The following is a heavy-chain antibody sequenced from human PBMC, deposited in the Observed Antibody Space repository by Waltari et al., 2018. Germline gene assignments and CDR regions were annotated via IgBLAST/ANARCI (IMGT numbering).Heavy chain of an antibody. CDR1: GFTFGDYA. J-gene: IGHJ3*02. D-gene: IGHD2-21*02. Sequence: VESGGGLVQPGGSLRLSCAASGFTFGDYAMHWVRQVPGKGLEWVSGITWNSGSIGYADSVKGRLTTSRDNAKNSLYLQMNSLRVDDTALYYCAKDRYGDAYDAFDIWGQGTLVTVSS. CDR2: ITWNSGSI. CDR3: AKDRYGDAYDAFDI. V-gene: IGHV3-9*01.